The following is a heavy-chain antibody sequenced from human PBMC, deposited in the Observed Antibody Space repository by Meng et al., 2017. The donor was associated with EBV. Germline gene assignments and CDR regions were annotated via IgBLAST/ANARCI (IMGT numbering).Heavy chain of an antibody. CDR2: INTYRGKA. D-gene: IGHD1-1*01. Sequence: QWLLWSSWSGSRRPGAPVKVSAKAPGYNFLNYITNWMRQVPGQGLEWMGWINTYRGKATFAQGFTGRFVFSLDTPVTTAHLQISGLKTEDSAVYYCARGVEENGSHYPFDSWGQGTLVTVSS. CDR1: GYNFLNYI. J-gene: IGHJ4*02. V-gene: IGHV7-4-1*02. CDR3: ARGVEENGSHYPFDS.